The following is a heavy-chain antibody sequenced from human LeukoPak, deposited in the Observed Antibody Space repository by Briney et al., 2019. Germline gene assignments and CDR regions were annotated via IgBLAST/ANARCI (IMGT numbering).Heavy chain of an antibody. D-gene: IGHD3-22*01. Sequence: TGGSLRLSCAASGFTFDDYAMHWVRQAPGKGLEWVSGISWNSGSIGYADSVKGRFTISRDNAKNSLYLQMNSLRAEDTALYYCAKDRREVYCDSSGYPTGAFDIWGQGTMVTVSS. V-gene: IGHV3-9*01. J-gene: IGHJ3*02. CDR3: AKDRREVYCDSSGYPTGAFDI. CDR2: ISWNSGSI. CDR1: GFTFDDYA.